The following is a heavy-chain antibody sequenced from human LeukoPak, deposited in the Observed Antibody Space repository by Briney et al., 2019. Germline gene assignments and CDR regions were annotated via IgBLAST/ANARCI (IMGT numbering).Heavy chain of an antibody. CDR3: ARHIAVAVYSGFSYYMDV. V-gene: IGHV4-39*07. CDR1: GGSISSTSYY. D-gene: IGHD6-19*01. Sequence: SETLSLTCTVSGGSISSTSYYWGWIRQPPGTGLEWIGSIYYSGSTYYNPSLKSRVTISVDTSKNQFSLRLNSVTAADTAVYYCARHIAVAVYSGFSYYMDVWGKGTTVTVSS. J-gene: IGHJ6*03. CDR2: IYYSGST.